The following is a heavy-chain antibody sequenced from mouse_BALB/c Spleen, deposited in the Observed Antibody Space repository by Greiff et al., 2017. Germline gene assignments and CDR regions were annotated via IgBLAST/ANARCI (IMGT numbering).Heavy chain of an antibody. Sequence: EVKVVESGGGLVQPGGSRKLSCAASGFTFSSFGMHWVRQAPEKGLEWVAYISSGSSTIYYADTVKGRFTISRDNPKNTLFLQMTSLRSEDTAMYYCARDPGYGYFDVWGAGTTVTVSS. V-gene: IGHV5-17*02. CDR3: ARDPGYGYFDV. CDR2: ISSGSSTI. J-gene: IGHJ1*01. CDR1: GFTFSSFG.